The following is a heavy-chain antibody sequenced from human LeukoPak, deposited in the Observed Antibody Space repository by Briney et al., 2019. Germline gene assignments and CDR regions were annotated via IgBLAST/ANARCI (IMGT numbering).Heavy chain of an antibody. CDR3: ARGDCRSSFDY. V-gene: IGHV4-4*07. CDR2: IYTSGST. CDR1: GGPISDYS. D-gene: IGHD2-21*01. J-gene: IGHJ4*02. Sequence: NSSETLSLTCTVSGGPISDYSDSWIRQPAEKGLEWIGRIYTSGSTNYNPSLKSRVTMSVDTSKNQFSLKLSSVTAAVTAVYYCARGDCRSSFDYWGQGALVSVPS.